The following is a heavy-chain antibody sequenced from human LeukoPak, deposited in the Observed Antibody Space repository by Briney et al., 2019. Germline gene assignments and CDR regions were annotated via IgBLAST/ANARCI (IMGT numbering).Heavy chain of an antibody. J-gene: IGHJ4*02. CDR2: IYYSGST. Sequence: KPSETLSLTCTVSGGSISSYYWSWIRQPPGKGLEWIGYIYYSGSTNYNPSLKSRVTISVDTSKNQFSLKLSSVTAADTAVYYCVRSAVGAKRGFDYWGQGTLVTVSS. CDR3: VRSAVGAKRGFDY. CDR1: GGSISSYY. V-gene: IGHV4-59*01. D-gene: IGHD1-26*01.